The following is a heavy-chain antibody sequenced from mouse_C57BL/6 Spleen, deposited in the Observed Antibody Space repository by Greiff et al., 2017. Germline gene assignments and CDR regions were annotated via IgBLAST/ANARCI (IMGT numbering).Heavy chain of an antibody. D-gene: IGHD1-1*01. CDR1: GYTFTSYW. Sequence: VQLQQPGAELVKPGASVKLSCKASGYTFTSYWMHWVKQRPGQGLEWIGMIHPNSGSTNYNEKFKSKATLTVDKSSSTAYMQLSSLTSEDSAVYYCAREGPYYYGSSWYFDVWGTGTTVTVSS. CDR2: IHPNSGST. V-gene: IGHV1-64*01. J-gene: IGHJ1*03. CDR3: AREGPYYYGSSWYFDV.